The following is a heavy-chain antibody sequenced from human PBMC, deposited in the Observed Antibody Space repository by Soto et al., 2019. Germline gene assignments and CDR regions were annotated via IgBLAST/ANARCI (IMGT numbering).Heavy chain of an antibody. CDR2: IFYSGGT. CDR3: ARRSYGSGVDL. V-gene: IGHV4-39*01. J-gene: IGHJ5*02. D-gene: IGHD3-10*01. Sequence: SETLSLTCTVSGGSISSSGHYWGWIRQTPGKGLEWIGNIFYSGGTHYNASFRSRVSISVDSSKNQLSLKVTSVTAADTAVYYCARRSYGSGVDLWGRGTLVTVSS. CDR1: GGSISSSGHY.